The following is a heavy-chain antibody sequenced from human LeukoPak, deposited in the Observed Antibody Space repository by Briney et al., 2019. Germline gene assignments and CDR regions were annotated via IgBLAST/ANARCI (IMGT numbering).Heavy chain of an antibody. D-gene: IGHD3-22*01. J-gene: IGHJ3*02. V-gene: IGHV4-4*07. CDR1: GGSISNYY. CDR3: ARRAYYYKSSGYLMSGDAFDI. Sequence: SETLSLTCTVSGGSISNYYWTWIRQSAGRGLEWIGRIYPTGNTNYNPSPKSRVTMSVDTSKNQFSLELTSVTAADTAMYYCARRAYYYKSSGYLMSGDAFDIWGQGTMVTVSS. CDR2: IYPTGNT.